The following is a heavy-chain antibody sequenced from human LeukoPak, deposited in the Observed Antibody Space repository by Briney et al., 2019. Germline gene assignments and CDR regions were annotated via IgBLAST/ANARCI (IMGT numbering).Heavy chain of an antibody. CDR1: GXIFSSYG. CDR3: ASGGGYSSAWHSSDY. D-gene: IGHD6-19*01. J-gene: IGHJ4*02. V-gene: IGHV3-33*01. CDR2: IWYDGSNE. Sequence: GRSLRLSCAASGXIFSSYGMHWVRQAPGKGLEWVALIWYDGSNEYYADSVRGRFTISRDNSKNTLYLQMNSLRAEDTAVYYCASGGGYSSAWHSSDYWGQGTLVTVSS.